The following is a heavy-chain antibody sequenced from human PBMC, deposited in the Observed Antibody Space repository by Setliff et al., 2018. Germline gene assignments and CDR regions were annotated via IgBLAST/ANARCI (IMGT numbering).Heavy chain of an antibody. CDR3: ARGRNIAARLLDS. CDR2: IDHRGST. J-gene: IGHJ4*02. D-gene: IGHD6-6*01. V-gene: IGHV4-34*01. Sequence: SETLSLTCAAYGGTFSDYYWTWIRQPPGKGLEWVGEIDHRGSTTYNPSLKSRVTISVDTSKDQFSLKVISMTAADTAVYYCARGRNIAARLLDSWGQGTLVTVSS. CDR1: GGTFSDYY.